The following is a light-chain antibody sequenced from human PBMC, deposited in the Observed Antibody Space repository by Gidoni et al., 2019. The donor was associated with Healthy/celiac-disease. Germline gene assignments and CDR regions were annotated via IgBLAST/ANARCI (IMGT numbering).Light chain of an antibody. V-gene: IGLV3-1*01. CDR2: QDS. CDR1: KLGDKY. Sequence: SYELTQPPSVSVPPGQTASITCSVDKLGDKYACWYQQKPGQSPVLVIYQDSKRPSGIPERFSGSNSGNTATLTISGTQAMDEADYYCQAWDSSTEWVFGGGTKLTVL. J-gene: IGLJ3*02. CDR3: QAWDSSTEWV.